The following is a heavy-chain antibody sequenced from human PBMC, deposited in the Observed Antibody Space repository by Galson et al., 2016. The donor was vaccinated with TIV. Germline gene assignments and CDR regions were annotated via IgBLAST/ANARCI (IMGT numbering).Heavy chain of an antibody. CDR1: GDSLSDLS. D-gene: IGHD2/OR15-2a*01. J-gene: IGHJ4*02. V-gene: IGHV1-24*01. CDR3: ASVAWFPGLSLDN. CDR2: FDPEQHKK. Sequence: SVKVSCKVSGDSLSDLSMHWVRQAPGKGLEWMGGFDPEQHKKNYAQKLQGRVTLTEDTSTDTAFLELSSLSFEDTAVYYCASVAWFPGLSLDNWGQGTLVIVSS.